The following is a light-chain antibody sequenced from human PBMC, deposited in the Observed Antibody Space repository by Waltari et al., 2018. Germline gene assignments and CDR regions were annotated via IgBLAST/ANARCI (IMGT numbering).Light chain of an antibody. CDR1: QTISSY. CDR3: QQSYSIPLT. CDR2: AAS. Sequence: DIQMTQSPSSLSVSVGARVTITCRASQTISSYLNWYQHEPGKAPKLLIYAASILQSGVPSRFSGGRSGTDFTLTISSLQPEDFATYYCQQSYSIPLTFGGGTKVEIK. J-gene: IGKJ4*01. V-gene: IGKV1-39*01.